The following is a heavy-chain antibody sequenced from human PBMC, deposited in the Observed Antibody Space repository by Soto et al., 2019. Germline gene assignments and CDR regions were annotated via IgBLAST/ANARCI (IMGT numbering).Heavy chain of an antibody. CDR3: VRGLIETTGLNWFDS. Sequence: PGGSLRLSCAASGFTLSSYWMHWVRQAPGKGLVWVSRINSDGSRTTYADSVKGRFTISRDNAKNTLYLQMNSLRDEDTGVYYCVRGLIETTGLNWFDSWGQGTQVTVSS. CDR2: INSDGSRT. V-gene: IGHV3-74*03. J-gene: IGHJ5*01. CDR1: GFTLSSYW. D-gene: IGHD1-1*01.